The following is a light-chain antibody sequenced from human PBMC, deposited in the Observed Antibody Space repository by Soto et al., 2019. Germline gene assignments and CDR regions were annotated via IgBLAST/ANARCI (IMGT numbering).Light chain of an antibody. J-gene: IGKJ4*01. CDR1: ESVSTSY. V-gene: IGKV3-20*01. CDR2: GAV. Sequence: EIVLTQSPGTLSLSPGERATLSCRASESVSTSYVAWYQQKPGQAPRLLIYGAVTRATGIPDRFSGSGSRTDFTLTISRLEPEDFAVYYCQQYGSSPLTFGGGTQVDIK. CDR3: QQYGSSPLT.